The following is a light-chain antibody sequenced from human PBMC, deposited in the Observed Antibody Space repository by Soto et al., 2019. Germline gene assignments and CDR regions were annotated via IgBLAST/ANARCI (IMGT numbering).Light chain of an antibody. CDR3: QQTYSTPYT. J-gene: IGKJ2*01. CDR1: QRITTY. Sequence: IQMTQSPSSLSASVGDRVTITCRASQRITTYLKWYQQKPGEAPKLQISTSGTLQRGVPSRFRGSGSGTDFTLTITALRPEDFATYFCQQTYSTPYTFGQGTKLEIK. CDR2: TSG. V-gene: IGKV1-39*01.